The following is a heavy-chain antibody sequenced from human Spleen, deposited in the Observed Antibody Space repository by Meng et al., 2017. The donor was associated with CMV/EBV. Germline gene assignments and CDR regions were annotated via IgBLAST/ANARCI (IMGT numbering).Heavy chain of an antibody. CDR2: IRYDGSNK. CDR3: ASSGVGYCSSTSCYTAPYYYGMDV. CDR1: GFTFSSYG. J-gene: IGHJ6*02. V-gene: IGHV3-30*02. Sequence: GESLKISCAASGFTFSSYGMHWVRQAPGKGLEWVAFIRYDGSNKYYADSVKGRFTISRDSSKNTLYLQMNSLRAEDTAVYYCASSGVGYCSSTSCYTAPYYYGMDVWGQGTTVTAP. D-gene: IGHD2-2*02.